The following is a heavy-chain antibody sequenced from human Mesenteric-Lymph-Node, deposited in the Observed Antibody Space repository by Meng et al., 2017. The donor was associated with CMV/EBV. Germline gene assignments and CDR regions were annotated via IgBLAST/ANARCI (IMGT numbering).Heavy chain of an antibody. J-gene: IGHJ4*02. V-gene: IGHV3-23*03. CDR1: GFAFSSYA. D-gene: IGHD1-26*01. Sequence: LSCAASGFAFSSYARGWVSQAPGKGLEWVSVIYSGGSSTYYADSVKGRFTISRDNSKNTLYLQMNSLRAEDTAVYYCAKVGSYYSFDYWGQGTLVTVSS. CDR2: IYSGGSST. CDR3: AKVGSYYSFDY.